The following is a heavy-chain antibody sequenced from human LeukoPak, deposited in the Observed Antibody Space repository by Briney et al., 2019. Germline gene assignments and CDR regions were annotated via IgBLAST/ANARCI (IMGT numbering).Heavy chain of an antibody. CDR1: GGSISSYY. CDR3: ARGSIGSPPNYFDF. D-gene: IGHD2-21*01. Sequence: SETLSLTCTVSGGSISSYYWTWIRQPPGKGLEWIGYIYYSGSTKYNPSLKSRVTMSVDTSKNRFSLKLSSVTAADTAVYYCARGSIGSPPNYFDFWGQGTLVTVSS. V-gene: IGHV4-59*08. CDR2: IYYSGST. J-gene: IGHJ4*02.